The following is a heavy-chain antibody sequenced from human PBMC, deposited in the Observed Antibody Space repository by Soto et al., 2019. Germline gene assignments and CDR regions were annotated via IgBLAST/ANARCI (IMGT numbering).Heavy chain of an antibody. CDR1: GGSISNGGYS. V-gene: IGHV4-30-2*01. J-gene: IGHJ4*02. Sequence: SETLSLTCAVSGGSISNGGYSWSWIRQPPGKGLEWIGYMYHSGSTYYNPSLKSRVTISIDRSKNQFSLKLSSVTAADTAVYYCARGSYYYDSSGYYHYWVQGTLVTVS. D-gene: IGHD3-22*01. CDR3: ARGSYYYDSSGYYHY. CDR2: MYHSGST.